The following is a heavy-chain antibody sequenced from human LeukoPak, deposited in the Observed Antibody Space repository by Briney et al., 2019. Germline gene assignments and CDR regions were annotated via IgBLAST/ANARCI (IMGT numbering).Heavy chain of an antibody. CDR1: GFTFSSYS. Sequence: GGSLRLSCAASGFTFSSYSMNWVRQAPGKGLEWVSYISSSSSTIYYADSVKGRFTISRDNSKNTLYLQMNSLRAEDTAVYYCAKDRVAATQVLGLFDYWGQGTLVTVSS. D-gene: IGHD2-15*01. V-gene: IGHV3-48*01. CDR3: AKDRVAATQVLGLFDY. J-gene: IGHJ4*02. CDR2: ISSSSSTI.